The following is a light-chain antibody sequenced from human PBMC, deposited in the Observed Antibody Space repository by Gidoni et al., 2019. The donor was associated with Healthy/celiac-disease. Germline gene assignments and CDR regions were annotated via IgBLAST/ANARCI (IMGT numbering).Light chain of an antibody. CDR3: QQSYSTPYP. V-gene: IGKV1-39*01. CDR2: AAS. J-gene: IGKJ2*01. CDR1: QSISSY. Sequence: DIQMTQSPSSLSASVGDRVTITCRASQSISSYFNWYQQKPGKAPKLLLYAASSLQSGVPSRFSGSGSGTDFTLTISSLQPEDFATYYCQQSYSTPYPFGQGTKLEIK.